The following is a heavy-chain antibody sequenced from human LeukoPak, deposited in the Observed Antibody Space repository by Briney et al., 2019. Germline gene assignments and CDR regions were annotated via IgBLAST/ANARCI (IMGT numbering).Heavy chain of an antibody. D-gene: IGHD2-15*01. CDR2: IKQEGSEI. CDR3: AREPVVAATYYYYYGMDV. V-gene: IGHV3-7*01. CDR1: GLTFSSYW. J-gene: IGHJ6*02. Sequence: GGSLRLSCAASGLTFSSYWMSWVRQAPGKGLEWVANIKQEGSEIYYVDSVKGRFTISRDNAKNSLYLQMNSQRAEDTAVYYCAREPVVAATYYYYYGMDVWGQGTTVTVSS.